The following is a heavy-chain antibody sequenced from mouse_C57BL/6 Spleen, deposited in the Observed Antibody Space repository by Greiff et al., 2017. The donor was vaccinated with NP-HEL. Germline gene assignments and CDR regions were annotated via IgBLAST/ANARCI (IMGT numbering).Heavy chain of an antibody. CDR1: GYTFTSYW. D-gene: IGHD1-1*01. CDR2: INPSNGGT. CDR3: ARKGGGSSLYYAMDY. J-gene: IGHJ4*01. Sequence: QVQLQQPGTELVKPGASVKLSCKASGYTFTSYWMHWVKQRPGQGLEWIGNINPSNGGTNYNEKFKSKATLTVDKSSSTAYMQLSSLTSEDSAVYYCARKGGGSSLYYAMDYWGQGTSVTVSS. V-gene: IGHV1-53*01.